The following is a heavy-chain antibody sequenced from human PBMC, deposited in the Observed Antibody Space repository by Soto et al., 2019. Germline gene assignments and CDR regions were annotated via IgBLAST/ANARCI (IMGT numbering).Heavy chain of an antibody. Sequence: QVQLVQSGAEVKKPGASVKVFCKTSGYTFSSFDINWVRQAPGQGLEWMGWMNAESGNTDLAQKFQGRVNMTRNTSLSTPYLELSSMRSEDTAVYFCARNTYSRVYPPDQWGQGTLVTVSS. V-gene: IGHV1-8*02. CDR1: GYTFSSFD. D-gene: IGHD4-4*01. CDR3: ARNTYSRVYPPDQ. CDR2: MNAESGNT. J-gene: IGHJ5*02.